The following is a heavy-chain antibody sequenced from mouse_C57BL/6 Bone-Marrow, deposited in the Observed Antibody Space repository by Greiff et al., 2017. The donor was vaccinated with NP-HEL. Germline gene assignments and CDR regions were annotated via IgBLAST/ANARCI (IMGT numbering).Heavy chain of an antibody. CDR2: INPGSGGT. CDR3: ARWGGRGFAY. D-gene: IGHD3-3*01. CDR1: GYAFTNYL. J-gene: IGHJ3*01. Sequence: QVQLKESGAELVRPGTSVKVSCKASGYAFTNYLIEWVKQRPGQGLEWIGVINPGSGGTNYNEKFKGKATLTADKSSSTAYMQLSSLTSEDSAVYFCARWGGRGFAYWGQGTLVTVSA. V-gene: IGHV1-54*01.